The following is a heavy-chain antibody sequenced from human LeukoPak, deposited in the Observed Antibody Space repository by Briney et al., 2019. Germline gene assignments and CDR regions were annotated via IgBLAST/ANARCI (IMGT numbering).Heavy chain of an antibody. D-gene: IGHD3-10*02. CDR2: ICGRGNAT. CDR3: AGLGITRIGDV. V-gene: IGHV3-21*01. J-gene: IGHJ6*04. CDR1: QVTLSIYP. Sequence: TGGAPRLSSAASQVTLSIYPMNCVRETPRESVWRGSSICGRGNATHYADSVKGRFPISRDNAKNSLYLHMNTLRAQDTPVYISAGLGITRIGDVGGKGTTVSISS.